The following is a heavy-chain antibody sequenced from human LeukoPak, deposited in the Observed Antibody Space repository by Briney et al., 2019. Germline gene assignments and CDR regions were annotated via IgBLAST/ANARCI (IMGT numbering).Heavy chain of an antibody. J-gene: IGHJ3*02. D-gene: IGHD3-3*01. Sequence: GGSLRLSCEASGFTFRSYALHWVRQAPGKGLEWVSCITSSGGGTFYTDALSGRFTISRDNCKNTLYLQMNSLRAEDTAVYYCAKGVRNAIFGLAINVIDICGQGTMVTVYS. V-gene: IGHV3-23*01. CDR3: AKGVRNAIFGLAINVIDI. CDR2: ITSSGGGT. CDR1: GFTFRSYA.